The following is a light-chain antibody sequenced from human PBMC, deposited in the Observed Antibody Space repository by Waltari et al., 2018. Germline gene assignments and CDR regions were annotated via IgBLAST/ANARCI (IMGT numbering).Light chain of an antibody. CDR3: LQDYNYPRT. J-gene: IGKJ1*01. CDR2: AAS. V-gene: IGKV1-6*01. CDR1: QGIRND. Sequence: AIQMTQSPSSLSASVGDRVTITCRASQGIRNDLGWYQQKQEKAPKLLIYAASSLQSGGPSRFSGSGSDTDFTLTISSLQPEDFATYYCLQDYNYPRTFGQGTKVEIK.